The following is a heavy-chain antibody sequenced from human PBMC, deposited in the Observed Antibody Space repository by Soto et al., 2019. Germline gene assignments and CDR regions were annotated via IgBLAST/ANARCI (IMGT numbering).Heavy chain of an antibody. CDR2: IYYSGST. CDR3: ARHEGLRFLEWLSSFRFDP. Sequence: PSETLSLTCTVSGGSISSSSYYWGWIRQPPGKGLEWIGSIYYSGSTYYNPSLKSRVTISVDTSKNQFSLKLSSVTAADTAVYYCARHEGLRFLEWLSSFRFDPWGQGTLVTVS. V-gene: IGHV4-39*01. J-gene: IGHJ5*02. CDR1: GGSISSSSYY. D-gene: IGHD3-3*01.